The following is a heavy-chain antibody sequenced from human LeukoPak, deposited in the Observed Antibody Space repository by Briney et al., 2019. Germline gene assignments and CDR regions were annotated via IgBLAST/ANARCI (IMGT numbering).Heavy chain of an antibody. J-gene: IGHJ6*02. D-gene: IGHD3-3*01. Sequence: PSETLSLTCVVYGGSFSGYSWNWIRQPPGKGLEWIGEINHSGSTYYNPSLKSRVTISVDTSKNQFSLKLSSVTAADTAVYYCASLRFRFLECLDVWGQGTTVTVSS. CDR3: ASLRFRFLECLDV. CDR2: INHSGST. CDR1: GGSFSGYS. V-gene: IGHV4-34*01.